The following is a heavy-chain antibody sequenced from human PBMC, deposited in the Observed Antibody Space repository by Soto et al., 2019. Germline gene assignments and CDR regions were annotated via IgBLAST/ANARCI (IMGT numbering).Heavy chain of an antibody. Sequence: SETLSLTSAVYGGSFSGYYWSWIRQPPGKGLEWIGEINHSGSTNYNPSLKSRVTISVDTSKNQFSLKLSSVTAADTAVYYCARGGIAARFLRYYYYGMDVWGQGTTVTVSS. CDR3: ARGGIAARFLRYYYYGMDV. CDR2: INHSGST. J-gene: IGHJ6*02. D-gene: IGHD6-6*01. V-gene: IGHV4-34*01. CDR1: GGSFSGYY.